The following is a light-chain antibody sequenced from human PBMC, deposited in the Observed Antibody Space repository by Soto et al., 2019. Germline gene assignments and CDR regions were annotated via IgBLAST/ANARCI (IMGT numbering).Light chain of an antibody. Sequence: EIVMTQSPATLSVSPGERATLSCRASQSVSSNLAWYQQKPGQAPRLLIYGASTRATGIPARFSGSGSGTDFTLTISSLQSEDFAVYYCQQYNNWPFTFGGGPKVEIK. CDR1: QSVSSN. V-gene: IGKV3-15*01. CDR3: QQYNNWPFT. CDR2: GAS. J-gene: IGKJ4*01.